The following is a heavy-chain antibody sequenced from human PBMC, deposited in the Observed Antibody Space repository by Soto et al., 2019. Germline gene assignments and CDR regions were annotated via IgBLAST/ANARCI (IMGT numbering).Heavy chain of an antibody. D-gene: IGHD3-22*01. Sequence: QVQLVQSGAEVRKPGSSVRVSCKASGGSFNRHTISWVRQAPGQGLEWMGGIIPIFGTANHTQKLQGRVTIMADESTRTVYMELSNLRTEDTAIYYCARGWGYDSTDYYYAYWGQGTVVIVSS. V-gene: IGHV1-69*01. CDR1: GGSFNRHT. CDR2: IIPIFGTA. J-gene: IGHJ4*02. CDR3: ARGWGYDSTDYYYAY.